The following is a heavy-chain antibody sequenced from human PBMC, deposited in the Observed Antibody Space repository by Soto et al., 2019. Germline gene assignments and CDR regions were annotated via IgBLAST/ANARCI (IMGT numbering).Heavy chain of an antibody. D-gene: IGHD3-3*01. CDR1: GFTFGRYD. Sequence: EVQLLESGGGLVQPGGSLRLSCAASGFTFGRYDMNWVRQAPGKGLEWVSFITGSGSSTYNAESVKGRFTISRDNSRNTLYLQMNSLRAEDTAVYYCAKESSNYPYFDYWGQGTLVTVSS. CDR3: AKESSNYPYFDY. CDR2: ITGSGSST. V-gene: IGHV3-23*01. J-gene: IGHJ4*02.